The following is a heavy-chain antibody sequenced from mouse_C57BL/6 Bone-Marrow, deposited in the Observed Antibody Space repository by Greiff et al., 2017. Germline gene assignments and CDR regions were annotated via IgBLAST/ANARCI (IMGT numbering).Heavy chain of an antibody. CDR1: GFSLTSYG. Sequence: VQLQESGPGLVQPSQSLSITCTVSGFSLTSYGVHWVRQSPGKGLEWLGVIWSGGSTDYNAAFISRLSISKDNSKSQVFFKMNSLQADDTAIYYCARNSHYYYGSTLYYFDYWGQGTTLTVSS. CDR3: ARNSHYYYGSTLYYFDY. D-gene: IGHD1-1*01. J-gene: IGHJ2*01. CDR2: IWSGGST. V-gene: IGHV2-2*01.